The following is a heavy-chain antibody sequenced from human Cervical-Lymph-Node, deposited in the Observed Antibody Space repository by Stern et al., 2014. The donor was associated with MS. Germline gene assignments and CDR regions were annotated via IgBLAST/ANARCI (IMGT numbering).Heavy chain of an antibody. D-gene: IGHD3-16*02. CDR1: GFTFSRYS. J-gene: IGHJ4*02. Sequence: EVQLVESGGGLVQPGGSLRLSCAASGFTFSRYSMNWVRQAPGKGLEWVSYIRRSGDIIYYADSVKGRFTISRDNAKNSLYLQMNSLRAEDTAVYYCVRDPQALDYWGQGTLVTVSS. V-gene: IGHV3-48*01. CDR2: IRRSGDII. CDR3: VRDPQALDY.